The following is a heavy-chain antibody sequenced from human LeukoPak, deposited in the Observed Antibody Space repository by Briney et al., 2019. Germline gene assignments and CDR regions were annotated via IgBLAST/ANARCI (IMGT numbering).Heavy chain of an antibody. CDR2: IKEDGSEK. Sequence: AGSLRLSCAASGFSFSDNWMSWVRQAPGKGLEWVANIKEDGSEKNYVDSVKGRFTISRDNAKNSLYLQMISLRAEDTAVYYCAKYFRADSGNYYRSFDYWGQGTLVTVSS. CDR1: GFSFSDNW. CDR3: AKYFRADSGNYYRSFDY. J-gene: IGHJ4*02. V-gene: IGHV3-7*05. D-gene: IGHD1-26*01.